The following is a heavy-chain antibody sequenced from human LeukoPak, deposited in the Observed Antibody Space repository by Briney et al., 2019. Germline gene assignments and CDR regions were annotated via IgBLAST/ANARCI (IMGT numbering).Heavy chain of an antibody. CDR3: ARDLRTQYYYDSSGYFT. J-gene: IGHJ5*02. CDR1: GFTFDDYG. CDR2: INWNGGST. V-gene: IGHV3-20*04. D-gene: IGHD3-22*01. Sequence: GGSLRLSCAASGFTFDDYGMSWVRQAPGKGLEWVSGINWNGGSTGYADSVKGRFTISRDNSKNTLYLQMNSLRAEDTAVYYCARDLRTQYYYDSSGYFTWGQGTLVTVSS.